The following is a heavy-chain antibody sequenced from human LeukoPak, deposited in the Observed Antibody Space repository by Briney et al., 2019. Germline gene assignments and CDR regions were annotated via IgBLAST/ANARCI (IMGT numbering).Heavy chain of an antibody. CDR3: ARFNGDYYRIDY. D-gene: IGHD4-17*01. J-gene: IGHJ4*02. CDR2: INWNGGST. Sequence: PGGSLRLSCAASGFTFSRFAMSWVRQAPGKGLEWVSGINWNGGSTGYVDSVKGRFTISRDNAKNSLYLQMNSLRAEDTALYSCARFNGDYYRIDYWGQGTLVTVSS. CDR1: GFTFSRFA. V-gene: IGHV3-20*04.